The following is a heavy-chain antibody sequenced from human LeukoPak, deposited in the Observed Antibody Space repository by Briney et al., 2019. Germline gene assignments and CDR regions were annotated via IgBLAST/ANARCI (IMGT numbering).Heavy chain of an antibody. CDR2: IYYSGST. CDR3: ARDLRSRTGTWFDP. Sequence: SETLSLTCTVSGGSISSYYWSWIRQPPGKGLEWIGYIYYSGSTNYNPSLKSRVTISVDTSKNQFSLKLSSVTAADTAVYYCARDLRSRTGTWFDPWGQGTLVTVSS. V-gene: IGHV4-59*01. J-gene: IGHJ5*02. CDR1: GGSISSYY. D-gene: IGHD1-1*01.